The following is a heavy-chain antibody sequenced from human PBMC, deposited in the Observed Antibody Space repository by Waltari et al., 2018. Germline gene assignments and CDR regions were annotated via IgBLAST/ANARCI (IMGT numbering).Heavy chain of an antibody. CDR2: IYRSGVT. CDR1: GGPISNLNFS. CDR3: AVSPDTATSRAAFHF. V-gene: IGHV4-61*02. D-gene: IGHD5-18*01. J-gene: IGHJ6*02. Sequence: QVQLQESGPGLAKASQTLSLTCDVSGGPISNLNFSWSWIRQPAGKGLEWIGRIYRSGVTDYNPSLRGRATMFLDMSKNQFSLTVDSLIAADTAVYYCAVSPDTATSRAAFHFWGPGTTVSVSS.